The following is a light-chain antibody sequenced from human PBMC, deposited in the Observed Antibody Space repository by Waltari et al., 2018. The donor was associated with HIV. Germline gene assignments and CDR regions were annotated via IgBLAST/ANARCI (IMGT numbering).Light chain of an antibody. Sequence: DIQLTQSPSFLSASVGDRVTITCRASQGVSSYLAWYQHKPGKAPKLLIYSASTLQSGVPSRFSGRKSGTEFTLTIIRLQPEDFATYYCQQLNSNPPPFTFGPGTKVDIK. J-gene: IGKJ3*01. V-gene: IGKV1-9*01. CDR2: SAS. CDR1: QGVSSY. CDR3: QQLNSNPPPFT.